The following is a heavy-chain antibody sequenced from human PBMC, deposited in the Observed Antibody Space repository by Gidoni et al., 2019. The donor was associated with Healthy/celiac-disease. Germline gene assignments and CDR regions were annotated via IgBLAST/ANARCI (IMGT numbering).Heavy chain of an antibody. D-gene: IGHD5-18*01. J-gene: IGHJ3*02. CDR2: TSWNSGTI. CDR1: GFTFDDYA. Sequence: EVQLVESGGGLVQPGRYLRLSCAASGFTFDDYAMHWVRQAPGKGLEWGSGTSWNSGTIRYADSVKGRVTISRDNAKNSLDLQMNSLRAEDTALYYCAKGRIHGYSYGWGAFDIWGQGTMVTVSS. CDR3: AKGRIHGYSYGWGAFDI. V-gene: IGHV3-9*01.